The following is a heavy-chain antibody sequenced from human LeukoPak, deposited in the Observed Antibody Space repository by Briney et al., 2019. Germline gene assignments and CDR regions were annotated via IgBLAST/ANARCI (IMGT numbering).Heavy chain of an antibody. Sequence: SVKVSCKASGGTFSSYAISWVRQAPGQGLEWMGRIIPILGIANYAQKFQGRVTITADKSTSAAYMELSSLRSEDTAVYYCARAWGRLTTVVTPGAFDIWGQGTMVTVSS. J-gene: IGHJ3*02. D-gene: IGHD4-23*01. CDR1: GGTFSSYA. CDR3: ARAWGRLTTVVTPGAFDI. V-gene: IGHV1-69*04. CDR2: IIPILGIA.